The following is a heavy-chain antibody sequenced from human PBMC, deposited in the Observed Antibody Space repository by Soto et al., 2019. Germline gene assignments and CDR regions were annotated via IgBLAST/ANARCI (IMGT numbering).Heavy chain of an antibody. J-gene: IGHJ4*01. Sequence: EVQLVESGGGLIPPGGSLRLSCAASGFLVNSAYMTWVRQAPGKGLEWLSMINSDGSTLYAESVKGRFTISRDNSKNRLDLQMNSLRDEDTAMYYCARSGYSFAWGYWGHGTLVIVTS. CDR1: GFLVNSAY. V-gene: IGHV3-53*01. CDR2: INSDGST. CDR3: ARSGYSFAWGY. D-gene: IGHD5-18*01.